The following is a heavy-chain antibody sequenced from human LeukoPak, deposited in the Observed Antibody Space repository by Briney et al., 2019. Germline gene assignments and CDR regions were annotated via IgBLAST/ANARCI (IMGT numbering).Heavy chain of an antibody. D-gene: IGHD3-16*02. CDR2: FDPEDGET. J-gene: IGHJ4*02. CDR3: ATVPDDYVWGSYHPRDRHFDY. Sequence: ASVKVSCKVSGYTLTELFMHWVGQAPGKGLEGMGGFDPEDGETIYAQKFQARVTMTEDTSTDTAYMALSSLRSEDTAVYSCATVPDDYVWGSYHPRDRHFDYWGQGTLATVSS. CDR1: GYTLTELF. V-gene: IGHV1-24*01.